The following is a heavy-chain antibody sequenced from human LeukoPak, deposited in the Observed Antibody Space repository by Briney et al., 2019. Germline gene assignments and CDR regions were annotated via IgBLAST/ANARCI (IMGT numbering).Heavy chain of an antibody. Sequence: QTGGSLRLSCAASGFTFSSYAMSWVRQAPGKGLEWVSVIYSGGSTYYADSVKGRFTISRDNSKNTLYLQMNSLRAEDTAVYYCARAPYSSSPNFDYWGQGTLVTVSS. CDR2: IYSGGST. D-gene: IGHD6-13*01. J-gene: IGHJ4*02. CDR3: ARAPYSSSPNFDY. V-gene: IGHV3-53*01. CDR1: GFTFSSYA.